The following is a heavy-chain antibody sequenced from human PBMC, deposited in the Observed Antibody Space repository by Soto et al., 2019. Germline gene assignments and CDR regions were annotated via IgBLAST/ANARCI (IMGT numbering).Heavy chain of an antibody. V-gene: IGHV1-69*01. CDR1: GGTFSSYA. CDR2: IIPIFGTA. D-gene: IGHD2-15*01. J-gene: IGHJ6*02. Sequence: QVQLVQSGAEVKKPGSSVKVSCKAPGGTFSSYAISWVRQAXXXXXXXXGGIIPIFGTANYAQKFQGRVTITADESTSTGYMELSSLRSEDTAVYYCARSQGGSSSLDIYYYYYYGMDVWGQGTTVTVSS. CDR3: ARSQGGSSSLDIYYYYYYGMDV.